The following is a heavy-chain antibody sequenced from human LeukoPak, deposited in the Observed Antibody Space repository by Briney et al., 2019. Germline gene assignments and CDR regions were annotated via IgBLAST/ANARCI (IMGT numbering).Heavy chain of an antibody. CDR1: GYTFTGYY. CDR3: ARDQYHYYDSSGYRVKYYYYYMDV. D-gene: IGHD3-22*01. CDR2: INPNSGGT. V-gene: IGHV1-2*02. J-gene: IGHJ6*03. Sequence: EASVKVSCKASGYTFTGYYMHWVRQAPGQGLEWMGWINPNSGGTNYAQKFQGRVTMTRDTSISTAYMELSRLRSDDTAVYYCARDQYHYYDSSGYRVKYYYYYMDVWGKGTTVTVSS.